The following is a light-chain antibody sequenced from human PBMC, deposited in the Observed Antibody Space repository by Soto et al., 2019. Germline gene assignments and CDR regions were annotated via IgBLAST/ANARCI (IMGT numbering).Light chain of an antibody. CDR3: QHYGSSPQT. CDR1: HSVSSSY. CDR2: GAS. J-gene: IGKJ1*01. V-gene: IGKV3-20*01. Sequence: EIVLTQSPGTLSLSPGERATLSCRASHSVSSSYLAWYQHKPGQAPRLLIYGASSRATGIPDRFSGGASGTDFTLTISRLEPEDFAVYYCQHYGSSPQTFGQGTKVEIK.